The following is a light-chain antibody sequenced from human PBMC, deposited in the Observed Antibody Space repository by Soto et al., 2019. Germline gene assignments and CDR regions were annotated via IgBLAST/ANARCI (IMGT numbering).Light chain of an antibody. CDR1: QSVSSSY. CDR3: QQYYQWPSYT. J-gene: IGKJ2*01. CDR2: GAS. V-gene: IGKV3-20*01. Sequence: EVVLTQSPGTLSLSPGERATLSCRAIQSVSSSYLAWYQQKPGQAPRLLIYGASSRATAIPARFSGSGSGTEFTLTINTLQPEDFAVYYCQQYYQWPSYTFGQGTKVDIK.